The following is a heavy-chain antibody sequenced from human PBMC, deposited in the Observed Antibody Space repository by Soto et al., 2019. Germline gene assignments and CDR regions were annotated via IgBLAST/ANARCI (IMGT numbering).Heavy chain of an antibody. CDR3: ARQSYSSYYFDY. D-gene: IGHD6-13*01. CDR2: ISSNGGST. Sequence: EVQLVESGGGLVQPGGSLRLSCAASGFTFSSYAMHWVRQAPGKGLEYVSAISSNGGSTYYANSVKGRFTISRDNSRNTLYLQMGSLRAEDMDVYYCARQSYSSYYFDYWGQGTLVTVSS. V-gene: IGHV3-64*01. CDR1: GFTFSSYA. J-gene: IGHJ4*02.